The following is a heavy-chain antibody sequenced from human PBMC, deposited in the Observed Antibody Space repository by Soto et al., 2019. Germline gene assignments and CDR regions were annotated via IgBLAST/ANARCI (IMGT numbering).Heavy chain of an antibody. J-gene: IGHJ5*02. V-gene: IGHV1-8*01. CDR2: KNPNSGNT. D-gene: IGHD2-2*01. CDR1: GYTFTSYD. CDR3: ARADSVVVPAASYWFDP. Sequence: QVQLVQSGAEVKKPGASVKVSCKASGYTFTSYDINWVRQATGQGLEWMGWKNPNSGNTGYAQKCQDRVTMTRNTSMSKADMELSSLRSEDTSVYYCARADSVVVPAASYWFDPCGQGTLVTVSS.